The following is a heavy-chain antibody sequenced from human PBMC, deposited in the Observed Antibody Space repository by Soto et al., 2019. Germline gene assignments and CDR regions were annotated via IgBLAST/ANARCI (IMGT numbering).Heavy chain of an antibody. V-gene: IGHV3-33*01. CDR3: GRAAYSSGWYYFDH. D-gene: IGHD6-19*01. J-gene: IGHJ4*02. Sequence: QVQLVESGGGVVQPGRSLRLSCAASGFTFNSSAMHWVRQAPGKGLEWMAVIWFDGSNKDYADSVKGRFTISRDNSKNTLYLQMNSLSAEDTAVYYCGRAAYSSGWYYFDHWGQGTLVTVSS. CDR2: IWFDGSNK. CDR1: GFTFNSSA.